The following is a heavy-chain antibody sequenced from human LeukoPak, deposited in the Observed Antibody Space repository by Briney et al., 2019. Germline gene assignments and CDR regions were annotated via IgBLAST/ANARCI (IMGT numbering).Heavy chain of an antibody. Sequence: SETLSLTCTVSGGSIISNYWSWIRQSAGTGLEWIGRIYGSGITDYNPSLKSRVTMSLNTSRKQFSLRLTSVTAADTAVYYCARLKFYDSTGYSPGYYMDVWGKGTTVSVFS. CDR3: ARLKFYDSTGYSPGYYMDV. CDR2: IYGSGIT. CDR1: GGSIISNY. J-gene: IGHJ6*03. V-gene: IGHV4-4*07. D-gene: IGHD3-22*01.